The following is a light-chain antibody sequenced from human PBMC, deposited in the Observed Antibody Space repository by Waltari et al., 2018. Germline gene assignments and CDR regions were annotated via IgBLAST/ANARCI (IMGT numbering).Light chain of an antibody. J-gene: IGLJ3*02. CDR1: SSNIGNNA. V-gene: IGLV1-36*01. CDR2: DDS. CDR3: ATWDDSLNGGV. Sequence: QSVLTQPPSVSEAPRQRVTISCSGSSSNIGNNAVHWYQQLPGKAPRLLIYDDSLLPSGVSDRCSGSKSGISASLAISGLQSEDEALYYCATWDDSLNGGVFGGGTKLTVL.